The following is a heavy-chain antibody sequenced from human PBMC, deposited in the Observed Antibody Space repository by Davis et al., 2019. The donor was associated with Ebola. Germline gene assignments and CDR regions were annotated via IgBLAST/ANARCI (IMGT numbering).Heavy chain of an antibody. J-gene: IGHJ5*02. Sequence: ASVKVSCKASGYTFTSYYMHWVRQAPGQGLEWMGIINPSGGSTSYAQKFQGRVTMTRDTSTSTVYMELNSLRVEDSAVYYCARSPGIRLWGFDPWGQGTLVTVSS. CDR1: GYTFTSYY. D-gene: IGHD2/OR15-2a*01. CDR3: ARSPGIRLWGFDP. CDR2: INPSGGST. V-gene: IGHV1-46*01.